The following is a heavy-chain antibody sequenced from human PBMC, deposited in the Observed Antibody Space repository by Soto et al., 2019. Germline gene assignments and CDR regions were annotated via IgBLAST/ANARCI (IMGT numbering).Heavy chain of an antibody. CDR2: IYYSGST. D-gene: IGHD3-22*01. CDR3: ARDISDYYDSSGGLVFDY. J-gene: IGHJ4*02. V-gene: IGHV4-30-4*01. Sequence: PSETLSLTCTVSGGSISSGDYYWSWIRQPPGKGLEWIGYIYYSGSTYYNPSLKSRVTISVDTSKNQFSLKLSSVTAADTAVYYCARDISDYYDSSGGLVFDYWGQGTPVTVSS. CDR1: GGSISSGDYY.